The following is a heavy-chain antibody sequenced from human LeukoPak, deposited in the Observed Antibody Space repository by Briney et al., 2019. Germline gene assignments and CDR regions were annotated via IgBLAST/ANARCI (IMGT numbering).Heavy chain of an antibody. Sequence: SETLSLTCAVYGGSFSGYYWSWIRQPPGEGLEWIGEINHSGSTNYNPSLKSRVTISVDTSKNQFSLKLSSVTAADTAVYYCARWLPDYDFWSGYWSDYYMDVWGKGTTVTVSS. CDR1: GGSFSGYY. D-gene: IGHD3-3*01. CDR2: INHSGST. CDR3: ARWLPDYDFWSGYWSDYYMDV. J-gene: IGHJ6*03. V-gene: IGHV4-34*01.